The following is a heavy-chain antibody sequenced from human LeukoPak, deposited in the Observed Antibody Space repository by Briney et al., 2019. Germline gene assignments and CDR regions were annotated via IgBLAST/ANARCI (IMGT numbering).Heavy chain of an antibody. CDR1: GGSISSGNYY. V-gene: IGHV4-61*02. CDR3: AREVADIVVVPAAIHIDAFDI. D-gene: IGHD2-2*02. J-gene: IGHJ3*02. Sequence: SETLSLTCTVSGGSISSGNYYWSWIRQPAGQGLEWIGRIYTSGSTNYNPSLKSRVTISVDTSKNQFSLRLSSVTAADTAVYYCAREVADIVVVPAAIHIDAFDIWGQGTMVTVSS. CDR2: IYTSGST.